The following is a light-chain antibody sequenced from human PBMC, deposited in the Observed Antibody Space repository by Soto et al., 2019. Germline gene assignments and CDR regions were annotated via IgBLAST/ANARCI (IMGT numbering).Light chain of an antibody. CDR3: AAWDDSLSGFVV. CDR2: RNN. J-gene: IGLJ2*01. Sequence: QSVLTQPPSTSGTPGQRVTLSCSGSSANIGSNYVYWYQQLPGTAPKLLIFRNNLRPSGVPDRFSGSKSGTSASLAISGLRSEDEANYFCAAWDDSLSGFVVFGGGTKVTVL. CDR1: SANIGSNY. V-gene: IGLV1-47*01.